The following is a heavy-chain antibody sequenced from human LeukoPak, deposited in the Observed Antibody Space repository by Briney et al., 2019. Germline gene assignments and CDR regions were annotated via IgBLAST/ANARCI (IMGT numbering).Heavy chain of an antibody. V-gene: IGHV3-15*01. CDR3: TTDLGTYYHGSQRLIPIDY. Sequence: GGSLRLSCLDSGFTFTNASMSWVRQAPGKGPEWIGRIKSKTDGETTNYAEPVRGRFTISRDDSKSAVYLQMNSLKIKDTAVYYCTTDLGTYYHGSQRLIPIDYWGQGTLVTVSS. D-gene: IGHD3-10*01. CDR2: IKSKTDGETT. J-gene: IGHJ4*02. CDR1: GFTFTNAS.